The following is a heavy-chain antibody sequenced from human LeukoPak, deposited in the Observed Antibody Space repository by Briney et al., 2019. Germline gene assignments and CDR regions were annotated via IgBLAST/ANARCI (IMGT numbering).Heavy chain of an antibody. Sequence: PSETLSLTCTVSGGSISSSSYYWGWIRQPPGKGLEWIGGIYYSGSTYYNPSLKSRVTISVDTSKNQFSLKLSSVTAADTAVYYCARSLRVGASSRFDYWGQGTLVTVSS. CDR2: IYYSGST. CDR3: ARSLRVGASSRFDY. D-gene: IGHD1-26*01. J-gene: IGHJ4*02. CDR1: GGSISSSSYY. V-gene: IGHV4-39*01.